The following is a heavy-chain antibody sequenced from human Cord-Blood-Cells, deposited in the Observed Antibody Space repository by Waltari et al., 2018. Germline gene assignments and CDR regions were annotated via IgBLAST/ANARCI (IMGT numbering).Heavy chain of an antibody. V-gene: IGHV4-39*01. Sequence: QLQLQESGPGLVKPSETLSLTCTVSGGSISSSSYYWGWLRQPPGKGLEWIGSIYYSGSTYYNPSLKSRVTISVDTSKNQFSLKLSSVTAADTAVYYCARRYQLLDAFDIWGQGTMVTVSS. J-gene: IGHJ3*02. CDR3: ARRYQLLDAFDI. CDR1: GGSISSSSYY. D-gene: IGHD2-2*01. CDR2: IYYSGST.